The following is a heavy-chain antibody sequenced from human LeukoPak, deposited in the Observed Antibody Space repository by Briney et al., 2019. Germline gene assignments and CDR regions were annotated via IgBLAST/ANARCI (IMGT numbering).Heavy chain of an antibody. CDR1: GGTFSSYA. CDR3: ARGAYDSSGYYPYNWFDP. CDR2: IIPIFGTA. J-gene: IGHJ5*02. D-gene: IGHD3-22*01. V-gene: IGHV1-69*05. Sequence: GASVKGSCKASGGTFSSYAISWVRQAPGQGLEWMGRIIPIFGTANYAQKFQGRVTITTDESTSTAYMELSSLRSEDTAVYYCARGAYDSSGYYPYNWFDPWGQGTLVTVSS.